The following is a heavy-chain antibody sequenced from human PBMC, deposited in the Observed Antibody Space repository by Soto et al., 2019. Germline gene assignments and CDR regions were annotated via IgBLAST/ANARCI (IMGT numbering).Heavy chain of an antibody. CDR3: ARGQRYSSGWYYFDY. D-gene: IGHD6-19*01. CDR2: IYYSGST. J-gene: IGHJ4*02. CDR1: CGSISSGGYY. V-gene: IGHV4-31*02. Sequence: SETLSLTYTVSCGSISSGGYYWSWIRQHPGKGLEWIGYIYYSGSTFSNPSLKSRLTISVDTSKNQFSLNLSSVTAADTAVYYCARGQRYSSGWYYFDYWGQGTLVTVSS.